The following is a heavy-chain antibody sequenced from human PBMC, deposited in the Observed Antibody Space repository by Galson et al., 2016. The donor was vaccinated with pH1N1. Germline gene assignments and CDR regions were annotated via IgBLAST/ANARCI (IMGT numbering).Heavy chain of an antibody. CDR2: IYLRGNT. J-gene: IGHJ6*02. V-gene: IGHV4-4*02. CDR1: GGSISSYNW. D-gene: IGHD5-18*01. CDR3: VGGGYSHDLDLHFGMEV. Sequence: ETLSLTCAVSGGSISSYNWWNWVHQSPRKGLEWIGEIYLRGNTNYTPSLKSRVTISVDKSKNQLSLSLTSVTDADTAVYYCVGGGYSHDLDLHFGMEVWGQGTTVTVSS.